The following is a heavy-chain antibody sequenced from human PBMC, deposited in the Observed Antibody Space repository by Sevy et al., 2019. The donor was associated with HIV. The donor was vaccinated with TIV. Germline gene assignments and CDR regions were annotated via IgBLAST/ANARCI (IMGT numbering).Heavy chain of an antibody. V-gene: IGHV3-21*01. Sequence: GGSLRLSCAASGFTFSSYSMNWVRQAPGKGLEWVSSISSSSSYIYYEDSVKGRFTISRDNAKNSLYLQMNSLRAEDTAVYYCARSGGYCSSTSCYGWYNWFDPWCQGTLVTVSS. CDR3: ARSGGYCSSTSCYGWYNWFDP. J-gene: IGHJ5*02. CDR1: GFTFSSYS. D-gene: IGHD2-2*01. CDR2: ISSSSSYI.